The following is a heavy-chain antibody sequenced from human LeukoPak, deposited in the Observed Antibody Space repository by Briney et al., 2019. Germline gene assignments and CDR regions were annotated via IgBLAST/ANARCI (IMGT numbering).Heavy chain of an antibody. V-gene: IGHV5-51*01. J-gene: IGHJ4*02. CDR1: GYSFSDYW. Sequence: GESLKISCKGSGYSFSDYWIGWVRQMPGKGLEVMGIIYPGDSDTKYSPSFQGQVTISADKSISTAYLQWSSLKASDTAMYYCARAQGYYYDSSGCYFDSWGQGTLVTVSS. CDR2: IYPGDSDT. CDR3: ARAQGYYYDSSGCYFDS. D-gene: IGHD3-22*01.